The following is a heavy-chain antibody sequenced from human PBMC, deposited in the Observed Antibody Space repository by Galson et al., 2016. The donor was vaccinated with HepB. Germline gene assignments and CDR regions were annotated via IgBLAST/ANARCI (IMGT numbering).Heavy chain of an antibody. CDR2: ISYDGRKK. CDR1: GFTFSSYA. Sequence: SLRLSCAASGFTFSSYAMNWVRQAPGKGLQWVALISYDGRKKYYADSVRGRFTISRDNSKNTLYLQMNSLRAEDTAVYYCARDPMATRYYYYGMDVWGRGTLVTVTS. J-gene: IGHJ6*02. D-gene: IGHD5-24*01. V-gene: IGHV3-30*04. CDR3: ARDPMATRYYYYGMDV.